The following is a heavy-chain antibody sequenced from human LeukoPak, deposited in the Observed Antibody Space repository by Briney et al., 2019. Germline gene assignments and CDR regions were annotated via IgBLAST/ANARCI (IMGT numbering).Heavy chain of an antibody. Sequence: PSETLSLTCTVSGGSISSYYWSWIRQPPGKGLEWIGYIYYSGSTNYNPSLKSRVTISVDTSKNQFSLKLSSVTAADTAVYYCARDSEVPGNYYYYGMDVWGQGTTVTVSS. CDR1: GGSISSYY. J-gene: IGHJ6*02. CDR2: IYYSGST. CDR3: ARDSEVPGNYYYYGMDV. D-gene: IGHD2-2*01. V-gene: IGHV4-59*01.